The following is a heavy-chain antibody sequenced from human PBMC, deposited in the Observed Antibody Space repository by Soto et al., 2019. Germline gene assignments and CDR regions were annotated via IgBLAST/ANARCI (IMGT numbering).Heavy chain of an antibody. CDR2: LHSGGDT. CDR3: ARDGPYYYASRMDV. J-gene: IGHJ6*02. D-gene: IGHD3-10*01. Sequence: EVQLVESGGGLVQPGGSLRLSCAASGIPVSSKYMTWVRQAPGKGLEWVSVLHSGGDTYYANSVKGRFTISRHDSTNTLFLQMNSLTPEDTAVYYCARDGPYYYASRMDVWGQGTTVTVSS. CDR1: GIPVSSKY. V-gene: IGHV3-53*04.